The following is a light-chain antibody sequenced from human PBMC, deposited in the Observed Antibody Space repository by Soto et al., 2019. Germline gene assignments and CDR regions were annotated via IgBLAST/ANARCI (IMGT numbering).Light chain of an antibody. CDR1: SSDVGGYNY. Sequence: QSALTQPASVSGSPGQSITISCTGTSSDVGGYNYVSWYQQHPGKAPKLMIYDVSNRPSGVSNRFSGSKSGNRASLTISGLQAEDEADYYCRSYTSSSTLVFGGGTKLTVL. V-gene: IGLV2-14*01. J-gene: IGLJ2*01. CDR3: RSYTSSSTLV. CDR2: DVS.